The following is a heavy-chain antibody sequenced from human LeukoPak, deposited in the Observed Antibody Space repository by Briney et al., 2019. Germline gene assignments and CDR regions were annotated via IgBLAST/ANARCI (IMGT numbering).Heavy chain of an antibody. CDR2: IYYSGTT. Sequence: SETLSLTCAVYGGSFSGYYWSWIRQPPGKGLEWIGSIYYSGTTYHNPSLKSRVTLSVDTSKKQFSLKLSSVTAADTAVYYCMALPTHVEEAAGESGYWGQGTLVTVSS. D-gene: IGHD6-13*01. J-gene: IGHJ4*02. V-gene: IGHV4-34*01. CDR3: MALPTHVEEAAGESGY. CDR1: GGSFSGYY.